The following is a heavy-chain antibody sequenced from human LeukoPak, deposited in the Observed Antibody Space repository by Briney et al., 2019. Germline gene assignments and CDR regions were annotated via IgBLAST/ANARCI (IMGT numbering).Heavy chain of an antibody. D-gene: IGHD5-18*01. CDR3: ARSGVRIQLWPYYYYYMDV. CDR2: IIPIFGTA. CDR1: GGTFSSYA. Sequence: GASVKVSCKASGGTFSSYAISWVRQAPGQGLEWMGGIIPIFGTANYAQKFQGRVTITADKSTSTAYMELSSLRSEDTAVYYCARSGVRIQLWPYYYYYMDVWGKGTTVTVSS. J-gene: IGHJ6*03. V-gene: IGHV1-69*06.